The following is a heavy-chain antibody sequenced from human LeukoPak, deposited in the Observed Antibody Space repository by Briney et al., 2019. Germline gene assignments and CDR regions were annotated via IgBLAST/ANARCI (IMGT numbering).Heavy chain of an antibody. V-gene: IGHV5-51*01. D-gene: IGHD3-10*01. J-gene: IGHJ4*02. CDR1: GYTFTTYW. Sequence: PGESLKISCEGSGYTFTTYWIGWVRQLPGKGLEWMGVTYPHDSDTTYSPSFQGQVTISADKSINTAYLHWSSLKASDTAMYYCARLTLIRGVILPFDSWGQGTLVTVSS. CDR3: ARLTLIRGVILPFDS. CDR2: TYPHDSDT.